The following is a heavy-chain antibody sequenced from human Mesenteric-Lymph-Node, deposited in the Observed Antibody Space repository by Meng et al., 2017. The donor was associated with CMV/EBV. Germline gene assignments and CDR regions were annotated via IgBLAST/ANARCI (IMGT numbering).Heavy chain of an antibody. V-gene: IGHV3-30*02. D-gene: IGHD1-26*01. Sequence: GESLKIPFAASGFTFSSYCIHRVRQAPGTGLEWVAFIRYDGSNKYYADSAKGRFTISRDNSKNTLYLQMNSLRAEDTAVYYCAKDNGYSGSYYDAFDIWGQGTMVTVSS. CDR1: GFTFSSYC. J-gene: IGHJ3*02. CDR2: IRYDGSNK. CDR3: AKDNGYSGSYYDAFDI.